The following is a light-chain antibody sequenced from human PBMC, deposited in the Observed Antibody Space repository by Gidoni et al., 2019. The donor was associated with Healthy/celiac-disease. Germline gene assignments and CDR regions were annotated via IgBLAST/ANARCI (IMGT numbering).Light chain of an antibody. CDR3: QAWDSSIVV. V-gene: IGLV3-1*01. J-gene: IGLJ2*01. CDR2: QDS. CDR1: KLGDKY. Sequence: SSKLTQPTPVPGPAGQTTSITCSGDKLGDKYACWYQQKPGQSPVLVIYQDSKRPSGIPARFSGSNAGNTATLTISGTQAMDEADYYCQAWDSSIVVFGGGTKLTVL.